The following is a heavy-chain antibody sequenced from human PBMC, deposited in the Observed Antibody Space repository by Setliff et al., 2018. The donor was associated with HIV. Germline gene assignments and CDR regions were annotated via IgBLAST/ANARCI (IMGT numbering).Heavy chain of an antibody. J-gene: IGHJ4*02. Sequence: GGSLRLSCAASGFTVSRNHMSWVRQAPGKGLEWVSIIYSDNRTYYADSVKGRFTISRDTSKNTLYLQMNSLRAEDTAVFYCARGGADYWGQGTLVTVSS. CDR2: IYSDNRT. V-gene: IGHV3-53*01. CDR1: GFTVSRNH. D-gene: IGHD1-26*01. CDR3: ARGGADY.